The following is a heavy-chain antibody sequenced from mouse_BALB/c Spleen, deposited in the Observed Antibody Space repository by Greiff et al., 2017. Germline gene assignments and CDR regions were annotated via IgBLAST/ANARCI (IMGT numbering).Heavy chain of an antibody. Sequence: VQLQQSGPGLVQPSQSLSITCTVSGFSLTSYGVHWVRQSPGKGLEWLGVIWSGGSTDYNAAFISRLSISKDNSKSQVFFKMNSLQANDTAIYYCARMGVTTNYYAMDYWGQGTSVTVSS. CDR3: ARMGVTTNYYAMDY. CDR2: IWSGGST. CDR1: GFSLTSYG. D-gene: IGHD2-1*01. V-gene: IGHV2-2*02. J-gene: IGHJ4*01.